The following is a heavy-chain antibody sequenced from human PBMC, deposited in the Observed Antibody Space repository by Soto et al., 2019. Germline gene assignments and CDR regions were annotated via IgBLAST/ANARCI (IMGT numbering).Heavy chain of an antibody. CDR3: ARDLVYSSSSQYFDY. Sequence: QVQLVQSGAEVKKPGASVKVSCKASGYTFTGYYMHWVRQPPGQGREWMGWINPNSGGTNYAQKFQGRVAMTRDTSISPAYMELSRLRSDDTAVYYCARDLVYSSSSQYFDYWGRGTLVTVSS. J-gene: IGHJ4*02. CDR1: GYTFTGYY. D-gene: IGHD6-6*01. V-gene: IGHV1-2*02. CDR2: INPNSGGT.